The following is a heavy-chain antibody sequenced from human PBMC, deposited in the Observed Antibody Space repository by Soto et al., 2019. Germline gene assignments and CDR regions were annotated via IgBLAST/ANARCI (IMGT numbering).Heavy chain of an antibody. Sequence: QVQLVQSGAEVKKPGASVKVSCKASGYTFSNYDITWVRQAPGQGLEWMGWISAYNGNTNYAQKLQGRVTMTTDTPTSTAYMDLRGLRSDETAVYFCARGGHSNGWYREYWGQGTLVTVSS. J-gene: IGHJ4*02. CDR1: GYTFSNYD. V-gene: IGHV1-18*01. D-gene: IGHD6-19*01. CDR2: ISAYNGNT. CDR3: ARGGHSNGWYREY.